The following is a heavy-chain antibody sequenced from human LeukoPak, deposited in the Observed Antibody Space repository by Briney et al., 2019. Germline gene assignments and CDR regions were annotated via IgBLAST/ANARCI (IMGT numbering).Heavy chain of an antibody. V-gene: IGHV4-59*08. D-gene: IGHD1-14*01. CDR2: TYHTGTT. Sequence: PSETLSLTCTVSGVSMSSSSWSWIRQTPGKVLEWIGYTYHTGTTSYNPSLKSRVTISVDTSKSQFSLNLSSVTAADTAVYYCAGGTFDGPLYGTYWYFHVWGRGTLVTVSS. J-gene: IGHJ2*01. CDR1: GVSMSSSS. CDR3: AGGTFDGPLYGTYWYFHV.